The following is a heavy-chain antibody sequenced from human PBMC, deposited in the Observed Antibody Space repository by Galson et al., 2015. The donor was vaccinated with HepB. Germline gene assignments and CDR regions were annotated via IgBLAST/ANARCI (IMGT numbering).Heavy chain of an antibody. CDR1: GFTFSRYA. V-gene: IGHV3-33*01. J-gene: IGHJ4*02. CDR2: IWNDGSRK. CDR3: ARGENASGYRPDY. D-gene: IGHD3-22*01. Sequence: SLRLSCAGTGFTFSRYAMHWVRHAPGEGLEWVTIIWNDGSRKLYGNSVRGRFTISRDNSKNTVYLQMNSLRAEDTGVYYCARGENASGYRPDYWGQGTLVIVSS.